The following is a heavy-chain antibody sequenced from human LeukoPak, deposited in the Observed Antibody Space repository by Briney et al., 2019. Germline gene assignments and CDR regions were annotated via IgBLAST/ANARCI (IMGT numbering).Heavy chain of an antibody. CDR2: INHSGST. J-gene: IGHJ3*02. CDR3: ARQGYCSSTSCYSAFDI. D-gene: IGHD2-2*02. V-gene: IGHV4-34*01. Sequence: PSETLSLTCAVYGGSFSGYYWSWIRQPPGKGLEWIGEINHSGSTNYNPSLKSRVTISVGTSKNQFSLKLSSVTAADTAVYYCARQGYCSSTSCYSAFDIWGQGTMVTVSS. CDR1: GGSFSGYY.